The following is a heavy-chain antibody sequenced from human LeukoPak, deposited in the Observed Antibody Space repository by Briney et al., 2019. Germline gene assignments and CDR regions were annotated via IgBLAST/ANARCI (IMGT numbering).Heavy chain of an antibody. V-gene: IGHV3-53*01. CDR3: ASGDGYLQPY. Sequence: GGSLRLSCAASGFSVSGKFMSWVRQAPGKGLEWVSIIHYDGKIRYAGSVGGRFTIYRDDSENTLFLQMNSVRVDDTAVYFCASGDGYLQPYWGQGTLVTVSS. J-gene: IGHJ4*02. CDR1: GFSVSGKF. D-gene: IGHD2-21*01. CDR2: IHYDGKI.